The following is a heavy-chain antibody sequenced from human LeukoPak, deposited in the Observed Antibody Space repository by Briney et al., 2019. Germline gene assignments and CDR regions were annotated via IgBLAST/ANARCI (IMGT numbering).Heavy chain of an antibody. J-gene: IGHJ4*02. V-gene: IGHV3-30-3*01. Sequence: PGSSLRLACAASGFTFRTYAMHWVRQAPGKGLEWLGVISYGGINKYYAESVKGRFTIARDKPQHMLYLQLNSLRVEDTAVYYCTRGGGHSGDFDYWGQGTLVTVSS. CDR1: GFTFRTYA. CDR2: ISYGGINK. CDR3: TRGGGHSGDFDY. D-gene: IGHD2-21*01.